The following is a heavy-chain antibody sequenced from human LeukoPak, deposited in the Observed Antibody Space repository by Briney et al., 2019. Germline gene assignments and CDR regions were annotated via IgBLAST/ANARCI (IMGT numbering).Heavy chain of an antibody. J-gene: IGHJ4*02. CDR1: GFIFTTYW. V-gene: IGHV3-74*01. CDR2: INSDGSDT. D-gene: IGHD6-19*01. CDR3: TRDLAGAASDF. Sequence: GGSLRLSCSASGFIFTTYWMHWVREAPGKGLVWVARINSDGSDTYYADSVKGRFTISRDNSKNTVYLQMNSLRAEDTAVYYCTRDLAGAASDFWGQGTLVTVSS.